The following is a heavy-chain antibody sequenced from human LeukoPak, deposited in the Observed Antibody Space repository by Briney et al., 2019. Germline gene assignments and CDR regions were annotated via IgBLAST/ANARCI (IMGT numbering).Heavy chain of an antibody. CDR2: INPNSGGT. CDR3: ARGNTDDILTEPGWFDP. J-gene: IGHJ5*02. Sequence: ASVKVSCKASGYTFTGYYMHWVRQAPGQGLEWMGWINPNSGGTNYAQKFQGWVTMTRDTSISTAYMELSRLRSDDTAVYYCARGNTDDILTEPGWFDPWGQGTLVTVSS. CDR1: GYTFTGYY. D-gene: IGHD3-9*01. V-gene: IGHV1-2*04.